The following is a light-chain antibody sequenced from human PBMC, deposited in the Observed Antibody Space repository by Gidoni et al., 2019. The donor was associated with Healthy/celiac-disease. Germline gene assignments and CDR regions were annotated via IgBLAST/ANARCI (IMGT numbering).Light chain of an antibody. Sequence: EIVLTQSPGPLSLSPGERATLSCRASQSVSSSYLAWYQQKPGQAPRLLIYGASSRATGIPDRFSGSGAGTDFTLTSSRLESEDFAVYHCQQYGSSWTFGQGTKVEIK. V-gene: IGKV3-20*01. J-gene: IGKJ1*01. CDR1: QSVSSSY. CDR2: GAS. CDR3: QQYGSSWT.